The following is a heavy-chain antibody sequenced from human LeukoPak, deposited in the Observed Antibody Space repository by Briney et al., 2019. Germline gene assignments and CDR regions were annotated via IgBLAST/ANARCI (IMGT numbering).Heavy chain of an antibody. CDR1: GDSIRNFY. V-gene: IGHV4-34*01. Sequence: SETLSLTCTVSGDSIRNFYWNWIRQPPGKGLEWIGEINHSGSTNYNPSLKSRVTISVDTSKNQFSLKLSSVTAADTAVYYCARVGIAAAGQYWGQGTLVTVSS. CDR2: INHSGST. CDR3: ARVGIAAAGQY. D-gene: IGHD6-13*01. J-gene: IGHJ4*02.